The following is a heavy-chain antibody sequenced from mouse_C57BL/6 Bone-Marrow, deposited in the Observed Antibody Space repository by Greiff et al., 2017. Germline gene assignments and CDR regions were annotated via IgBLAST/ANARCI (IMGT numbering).Heavy chain of an antibody. CDR3: ARSKMGTYYFDY. CDR1: GYTFTSYG. CDR2: IYPRSGNT. V-gene: IGHV1-81*01. Sequence: QVHVKQSGAELARPGASVKLSCKASGYTFTSYGLSWVKQRTGQGLEWIGEIYPRSGNTYYNEKFKGKATLTADKSSSTAYMELRSLTSEDSAVYFCARSKMGTYYFDYWGQGTTLTVSS. J-gene: IGHJ2*01. D-gene: IGHD2-3*01.